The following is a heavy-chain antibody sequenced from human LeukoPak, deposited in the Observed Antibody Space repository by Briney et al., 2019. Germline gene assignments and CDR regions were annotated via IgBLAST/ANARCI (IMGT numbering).Heavy chain of an antibody. J-gene: IGHJ6*03. Sequence: SETLSLTCIVSGGSLNSSTYYWGWIRQPPGKGLEWIGSIYYSGSTYYNPSLKSRVTISVDTSKKQFSLKLSSVTAADTAVYFCVRQKFSGSYSYYYYYMDVWGKGTTVTAS. CDR2: IYYSGST. D-gene: IGHD1-26*01. CDR3: VRQKFSGSYSYYYYYMDV. CDR1: GGSLNSSTYY. V-gene: IGHV4-39*01.